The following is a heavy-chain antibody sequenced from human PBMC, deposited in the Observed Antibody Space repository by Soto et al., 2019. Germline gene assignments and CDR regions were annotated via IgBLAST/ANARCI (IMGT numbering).Heavy chain of an antibody. CDR3: ARGGVAARPDYYYGMDV. J-gene: IGHJ6*02. V-gene: IGHV1-3*01. Sequence: QVQLVQSGAEVKKPGASVKVSCKASGYTFTSYAMHWVRQAPGQRLEWMGWINAGNGNTKYSQKFQGRVTITRDTFASTAYMELSSLRSEDTAVYYCARGGVAARPDYYYGMDVWGQGTTVTVSS. CDR2: INAGNGNT. D-gene: IGHD6-6*01. CDR1: GYTFTSYA.